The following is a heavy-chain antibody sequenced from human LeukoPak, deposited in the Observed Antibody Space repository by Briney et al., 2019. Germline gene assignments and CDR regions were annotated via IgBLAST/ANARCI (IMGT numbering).Heavy chain of an antibody. J-gene: IGHJ4*02. CDR1: GGSISSGDYY. CDR3: ARGPTRGIVPAALPYFDY. Sequence: SETLSLTCTVSGGSISSGDYYWSWIRLPPGEGLEWIGYIYYSGSTSYNPSLKSRVTISVDTSKNQFSLKLSSVTAADTAVYYCARGPTRGIVPAALPYFDYWGQGTLVTISS. CDR2: IYYSGST. V-gene: IGHV4-30-4*01. D-gene: IGHD2-2*02.